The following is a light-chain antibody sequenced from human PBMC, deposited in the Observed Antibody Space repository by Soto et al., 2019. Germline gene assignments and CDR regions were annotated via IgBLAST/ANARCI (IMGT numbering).Light chain of an antibody. J-gene: IGKJ4*01. CDR2: GES. Sequence: ELVLTQSPGTLSLSPGERATLSCRASQTVRNNYLAWYQQKTGQAPRLLIYGESSRATGITDRFSGSGSGTDFTLNISRLETEDFAVYYCKKYGSSPLTFGGGTKGDIK. CDR1: QTVRNNY. V-gene: IGKV3-20*01. CDR3: KKYGSSPLT.